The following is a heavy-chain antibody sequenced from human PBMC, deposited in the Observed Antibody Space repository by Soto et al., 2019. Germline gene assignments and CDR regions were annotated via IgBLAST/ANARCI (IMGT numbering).Heavy chain of an antibody. J-gene: IGHJ4*02. CDR3: ARVRRAAAGCFDY. V-gene: IGHV4-31*03. CDR2: IYYSGST. D-gene: IGHD6-13*01. CDR1: GGSISSGGYY. Sequence: SETLSLTCTVSGGSISSGGYYWSWIRQHPGKGLEWIGYIYYSGSTYYNPSLKSRVTISVDTSKNQFSLKLSSVTAADTAVYYCARVRRAAAGCFDYWGQGTLVTVSP.